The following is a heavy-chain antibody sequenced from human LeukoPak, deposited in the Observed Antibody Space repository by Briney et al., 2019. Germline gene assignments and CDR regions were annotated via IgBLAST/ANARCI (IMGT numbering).Heavy chain of an antibody. V-gene: IGHV1-2*02. CDR3: ASGGYSGYDLGSFDY. D-gene: IGHD5-12*01. CDR1: GYTFTGYY. CDR2: INPNSGGI. J-gene: IGHJ4*02. Sequence: ASVKVSCKASGYTFTGYYMHWVRQAPGQGLEWMGWINPNSGGINYAQKFQGRVTMTRDTSISTAYMELSRLRSDDTAVYYCASGGYSGYDLGSFDYWGQGTLVTVSS.